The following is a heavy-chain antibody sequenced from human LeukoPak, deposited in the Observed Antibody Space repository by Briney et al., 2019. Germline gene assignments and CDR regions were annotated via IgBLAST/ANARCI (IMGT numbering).Heavy chain of an antibody. Sequence: ASVKVSCKASGGTFSSYAISWVRQAPGQGLEWMGRIIPILGIANYAQKFQGRVTITADKSTSTAYMELSSLRSEDTAVYYCARDTAMVSSYYYYGMDVWGQGTTVTVSS. J-gene: IGHJ6*02. D-gene: IGHD5-18*01. V-gene: IGHV1-69*04. CDR2: IIPILGIA. CDR3: ARDTAMVSSYYYYGMDV. CDR1: GGTFSSYA.